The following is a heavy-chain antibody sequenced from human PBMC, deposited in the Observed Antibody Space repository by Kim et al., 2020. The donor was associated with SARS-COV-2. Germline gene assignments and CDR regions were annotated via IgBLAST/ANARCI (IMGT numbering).Heavy chain of an antibody. CDR3: AVALGYKYGEDGY. Sequence: GGSLRLSCEASGVTFDSYWMSWIRQAPEKWMERVANRKEDGREKIDVDSVKGRFTISRDNAKNSLYLQMNSLRAEDTAVYYCAVALGYKYGEDGYWGQGTLVTVSS. V-gene: IGHV3-7*05. CDR2: RKEDGREK. J-gene: IGHJ4*02. D-gene: IGHD5-18*01. CDR1: GVTFDSYW.